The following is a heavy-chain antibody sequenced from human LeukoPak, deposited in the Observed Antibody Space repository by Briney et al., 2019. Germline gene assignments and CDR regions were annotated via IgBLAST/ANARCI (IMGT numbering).Heavy chain of an antibody. V-gene: IGHV4-39*07. Sequence: SETLSLTCTVSAGSSGSGGYSWSWIRQPPGKGLEWIGSIYHSGSTYYNPSLKSRVTISVDTSKNQFSLKLSSVTAADTAVYYCARGRGMLSVDIVATITCHFDYWGQGTLVTVSS. CDR3: ARGRGMLSVDIVATITCHFDY. D-gene: IGHD5-12*01. J-gene: IGHJ4*02. CDR1: AGSSGSGGYS. CDR2: IYHSGST.